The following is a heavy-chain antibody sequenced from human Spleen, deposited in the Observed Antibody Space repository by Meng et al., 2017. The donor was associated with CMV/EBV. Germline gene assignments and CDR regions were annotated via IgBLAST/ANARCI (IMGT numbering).Heavy chain of an antibody. D-gene: IGHD1-26*01. Sequence: ASGFIFSSYGMTWVRQAPGKGLEWVALINNGGGYTYYADSVKGRFTILRDNSKKTVYLQMNSVKPEDTALYYCAKEQRWDLRDFVYWGQGTLVTVSS. CDR1: GFIFSSYG. J-gene: IGHJ4*02. V-gene: IGHV3-30*02. CDR2: INNGGGYT. CDR3: AKEQRWDLRDFVY.